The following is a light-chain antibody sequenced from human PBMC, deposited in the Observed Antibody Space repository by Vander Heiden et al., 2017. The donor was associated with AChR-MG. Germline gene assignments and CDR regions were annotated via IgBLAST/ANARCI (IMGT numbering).Light chain of an antibody. J-gene: IGKJ1*01. CDR1: QSVSSN. V-gene: IGKV3-15*01. CDR3: QQYNNWPRT. CDR2: GAS. Sequence: EIVMTQSPATLSVPPGERATLSCRASQSVSSNLAWDQQKPGQAPRLLIYGASTRATGIPVRFSGSASGTEFTLTISSLQSEDFTVYYCQQYNNWPRTFGQGTKVEIK.